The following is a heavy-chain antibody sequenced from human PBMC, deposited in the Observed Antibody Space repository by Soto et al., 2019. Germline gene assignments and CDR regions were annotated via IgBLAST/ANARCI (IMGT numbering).Heavy chain of an antibody. CDR3: ARPDGYNSLDY. J-gene: IGHJ4*02. V-gene: IGHV5-51*01. CDR2: IYPGDSDT. Sequence: PVESLKISGKGSGYIFTSYWIGCFLQMPGKGLEWMGIIYPGDSDTRYSPSFQGQVTISADKSISTAYLQWSSLKASDTAMYYCARPDGYNSLDYWGQGTLVTVSS. CDR1: GYIFTSYW. D-gene: IGHD5-12*01.